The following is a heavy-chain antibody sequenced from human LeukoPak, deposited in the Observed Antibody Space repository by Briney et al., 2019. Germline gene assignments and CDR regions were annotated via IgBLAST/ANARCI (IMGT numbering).Heavy chain of an antibody. D-gene: IGHD3-9*01. CDR2: IYYSGST. J-gene: IGHJ5*02. V-gene: IGHV4-59*01. Sequence: SETLSLTCTVSGGSISSYYWSWIRQPPGKGLEWIGYIYYSGSTNYNPSLKSRVTISVDTSKNQFSLKLSSVTAADTAVYYCARCYDILTGHNWFDPWGQGTLVTVSS. CDR3: ARCYDILTGHNWFDP. CDR1: GGSISSYY.